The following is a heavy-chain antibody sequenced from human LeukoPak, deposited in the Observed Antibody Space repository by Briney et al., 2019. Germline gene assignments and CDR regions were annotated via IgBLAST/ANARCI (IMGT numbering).Heavy chain of an antibody. V-gene: IGHV4-59*01. CDR2: IYYSGST. CDR3: ARVSKMATITPLFDY. Sequence: SETLSLTCTVSGGSISSYYWSWIRQPPGKGLEWIGYIYYSGSTNYNPSLKSRVTISVDTSKNQFSLKLSSVTAADTAVYYCARVSKMATITPLFDYWGQGALVTVSS. D-gene: IGHD5-24*01. CDR1: GGSISSYY. J-gene: IGHJ4*02.